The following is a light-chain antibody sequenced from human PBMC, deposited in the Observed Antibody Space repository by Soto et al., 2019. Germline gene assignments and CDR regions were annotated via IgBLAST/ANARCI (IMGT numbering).Light chain of an antibody. CDR2: DVS. V-gene: IGLV2-14*01. CDR1: SSDAGGYNY. CDR3: SSSTSSSTLVV. Sequence: QSALTQPASVSGSPGQSISISCTGTSSDAGGYNYVSWYQQHPGKAPKLMIYDVSNRPSGVSNRFSGSKSGNTASLTISGLHAEDEADYYCSSSTSSSTLVVFGTGTKVTVL. J-gene: IGLJ1*01.